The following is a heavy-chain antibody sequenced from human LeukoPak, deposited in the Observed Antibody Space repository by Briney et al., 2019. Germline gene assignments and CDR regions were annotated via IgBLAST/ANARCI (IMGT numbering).Heavy chain of an antibody. D-gene: IGHD5-18*01. CDR3: ARQPRGYSYGLLYYFDY. CDR2: INPSGGST. CDR1: GYTFTNYY. Sequence: ASVKVSCKASGYTFTNYYMHWVRQAPGQGLEWMGIINPSGGSTSYAQKFQGRVTMTRDTSTSTVYMELSSLRAEDTAVYYCARQPRGYSYGLLYYFDYRGQGTLVTVSS. V-gene: IGHV1-46*01. J-gene: IGHJ4*02.